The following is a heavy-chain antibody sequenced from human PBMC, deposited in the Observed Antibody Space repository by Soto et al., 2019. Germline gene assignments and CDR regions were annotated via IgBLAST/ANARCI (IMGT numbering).Heavy chain of an antibody. V-gene: IGHV3-30-3*01. D-gene: IGHD3-22*01. CDR2: ISYDGSNK. Sequence: GGSLRLSCAASGFTFSSYAMHWVRQAPGKGLEWVAVISYDGSNKYYADSVKGRFTISRDNSKNTLYLQMNSLRAEDTAVYYCARDYTYYYDSSGYYTPRYWGQGTLVTVSS. CDR1: GFTFSSYA. CDR3: ARDYTYYYDSSGYYTPRY. J-gene: IGHJ4*02.